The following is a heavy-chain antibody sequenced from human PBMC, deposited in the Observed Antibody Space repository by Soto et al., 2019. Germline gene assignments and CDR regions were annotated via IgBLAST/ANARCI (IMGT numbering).Heavy chain of an antibody. CDR2: IWYDGSNK. J-gene: IGHJ3*02. CDR1: GFTFSSYG. V-gene: IGHV3-33*01. D-gene: IGHD3-22*01. Sequence: GGSLRLSCAASGFTFSSYGMHWVRQAPGKGLEWVAVIWYDGSNKYYADSVKGRFTISRDNSKNTLYLQMNSLRAEDTAVYYCARDMLYYYDSSGSDAFDIWGQGTMVTVSS. CDR3: ARDMLYYYDSSGSDAFDI.